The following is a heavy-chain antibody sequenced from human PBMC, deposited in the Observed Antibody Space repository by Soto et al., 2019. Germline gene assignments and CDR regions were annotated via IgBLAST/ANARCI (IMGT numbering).Heavy chain of an antibody. V-gene: IGHV5-10-1*01. CDR2: IDPSDSQT. Sequence: GESLKISCKGSGYSFAGYWITWVRQKPGKGLEWMGRIDPSDSQTYYSPSFRGHVTISVTKSITTVFLQWSSLRASDTAMYYCARQIYGSDTGPNFQYYFDSWGQGTPVTVSS. J-gene: IGHJ4*02. D-gene: IGHD5-18*01. CDR3: ARQIYGSDTGPNFQYYFDS. CDR1: GYSFAGYW.